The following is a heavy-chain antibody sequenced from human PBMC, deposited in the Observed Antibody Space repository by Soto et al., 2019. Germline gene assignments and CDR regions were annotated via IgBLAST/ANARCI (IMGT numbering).Heavy chain of an antibody. V-gene: IGHV4-31*03. CDR1: GGSISSGSYY. CDR3: AREGAGSYWFDT. J-gene: IGHJ5*02. CDR2: IHNNGAT. Sequence: SETLSLTCSLSGGSISSGSYYWSWIRQHPEKGLEWIGYIHNNGATSYNPSLSSRVTISADTSKARYSLSVYSVTAADTALYYCAREGAGSYWFDTWGQGLRGTVPQ. D-gene: IGHD3-10*01.